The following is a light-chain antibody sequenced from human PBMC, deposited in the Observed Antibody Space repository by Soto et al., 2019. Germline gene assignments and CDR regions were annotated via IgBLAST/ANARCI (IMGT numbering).Light chain of an antibody. CDR3: SSYAGRSNV. V-gene: IGLV2-8*01. Sequence: QSALTQPPSASGSPGQSVAISCTGTISDVGGYNYVSWYQQHPGKAPKLMIYEVNKRPSGVPDRFSGSKSGNTASLTVSGLQAEDEADYYCSSYAGRSNVFGTGTRSPS. CDR1: ISDVGGYNY. CDR2: EVN. J-gene: IGLJ1*01.